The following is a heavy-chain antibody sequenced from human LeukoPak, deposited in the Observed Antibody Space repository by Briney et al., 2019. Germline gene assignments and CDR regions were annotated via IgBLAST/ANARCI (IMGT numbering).Heavy chain of an antibody. CDR1: GYSISSGYY. CDR2: ISSSGSTI. J-gene: IGHJ4*02. CDR3: ARKMVRGVIIMSYFDY. V-gene: IGHV3-11*04. Sequence: LSLTCAVSGYSISSGYYWGWVRQAPGKGLEWVSYISSSGSTIYYADSVKGRFTISRDNAKNSLYLQMNSLRAEDTAVYYCARKMVRGVIIMSYFDYWGQGTLVTVSS. D-gene: IGHD3-10*01.